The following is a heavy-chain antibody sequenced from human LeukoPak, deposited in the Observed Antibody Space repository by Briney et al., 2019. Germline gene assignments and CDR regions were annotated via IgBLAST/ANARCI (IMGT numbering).Heavy chain of an antibody. CDR2: INPKSGGT. Sequence: ASVKVSCKASGYTFSRYYMYWVRQAPGQGLECMGWINPKSGGTQYAQKFQGRVSMTRDTSISTAYMELTGLTSDDTAVYYCARDGAAVMVEFDFWGQGTLVTVSS. CDR3: ARDGAAVMVEFDF. CDR1: GYTFSRYY. D-gene: IGHD6-25*01. J-gene: IGHJ4*02. V-gene: IGHV1-2*02.